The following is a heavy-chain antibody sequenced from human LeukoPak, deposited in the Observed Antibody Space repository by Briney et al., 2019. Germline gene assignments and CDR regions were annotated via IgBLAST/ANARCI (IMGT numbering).Heavy chain of an antibody. CDR2: IYYSGST. J-gene: IGHJ3*02. CDR3: ARARREHGAFDI. D-gene: IGHD1/OR15-1a*01. CDR1: GGSINNYY. Sequence: SETLSLTCTVSGGSINNYYWSWIRQPPGKGLEWIGYIYYSGSTNYNPSLKSRVTISIDTSKNQFSLKLSSVTAGDTAVYYCARARREHGAFDIWGQGTMVTVSS. V-gene: IGHV4-59*12.